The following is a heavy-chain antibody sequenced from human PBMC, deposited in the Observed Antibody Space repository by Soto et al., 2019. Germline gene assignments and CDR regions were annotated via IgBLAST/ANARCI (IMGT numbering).Heavy chain of an antibody. Sequence: XGTLSLTCTVSGGSISSYYWSWIRQPPGKGLEWIGYIYYSGSTNYNPSLKSRVTISVDTSKNQFSLKLSSVTAADTAVYYCARVSYSYRLAFDIWGQGTMVTVSS. CDR1: GGSISSYY. V-gene: IGHV4-59*01. J-gene: IGHJ3*02. CDR2: IYYSGST. CDR3: ARVSYSYRLAFDI. D-gene: IGHD5-18*01.